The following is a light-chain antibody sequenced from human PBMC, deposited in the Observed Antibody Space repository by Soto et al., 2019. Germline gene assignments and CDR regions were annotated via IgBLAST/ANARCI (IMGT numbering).Light chain of an antibody. Sequence: DIQMTQSPSTLSASVGDRVTITCRASQSISSWLAWFQQKPGKAPKLLMYDASSLESGVPSRFSGSESGTEFTLTISSLQPDDFATYYCQQYGTYLWTFGQGTRVEIK. J-gene: IGKJ1*01. CDR1: QSISSW. V-gene: IGKV1-5*01. CDR3: QQYGTYLWT. CDR2: DAS.